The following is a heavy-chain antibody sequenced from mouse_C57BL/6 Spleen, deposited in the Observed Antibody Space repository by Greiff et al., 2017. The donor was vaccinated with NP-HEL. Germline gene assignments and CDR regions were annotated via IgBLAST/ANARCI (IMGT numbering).Heavy chain of an antibody. V-gene: IGHV1-15*01. CDR3: TRTGAIDRPFDY. CDR1: GYTFTDYE. CDR2: IDPETGGT. Sequence: QVQLQQSGAELVRPGASVTLSCKASGYTFTDYEMHWVKQTPVHGLEWIGAIDPETGGTAYNQKFKGKAILTADKSSSTAYMELRSLTSEDSAVYYCTRTGAIDRPFDYWGQGTTLTVSS. J-gene: IGHJ2*01. D-gene: IGHD2-12*01.